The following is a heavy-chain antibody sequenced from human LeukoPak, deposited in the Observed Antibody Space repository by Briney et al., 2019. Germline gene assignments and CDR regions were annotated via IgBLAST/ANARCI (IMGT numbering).Heavy chain of an antibody. V-gene: IGHV3-15*01. Sequence: GGSLRLSCAASGFTFNNAWMSSVRQAPGKGLEWVGHIKSKTDGGTTDYAAPVKGRFTISRDDSKNTLYLQMNSLKTEDTAVYYCTTATPRMTTVSTEDYWGQGTLVTVSS. CDR1: GFTFNNAW. J-gene: IGHJ4*02. CDR3: TTATPRMTTVSTEDY. CDR2: IKSKTDGGTT. D-gene: IGHD4-11*01.